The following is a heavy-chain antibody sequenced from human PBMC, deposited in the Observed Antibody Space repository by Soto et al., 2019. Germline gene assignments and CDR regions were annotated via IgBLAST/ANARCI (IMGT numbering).Heavy chain of an antibody. Sequence: LRLSCAASEFTFSDYYMSWIRQAPGKGLEWVSYISSTGSTIYYADSVQGRFTVSRDNAKNSLYLQMNSLRAEDTAVYYCARNRGRGYGMDVWGQGTTVTVSS. J-gene: IGHJ6*02. V-gene: IGHV3-11*01. CDR2: ISSTGSTI. CDR1: EFTFSDYY. D-gene: IGHD3-10*01. CDR3: ARNRGRGYGMDV.